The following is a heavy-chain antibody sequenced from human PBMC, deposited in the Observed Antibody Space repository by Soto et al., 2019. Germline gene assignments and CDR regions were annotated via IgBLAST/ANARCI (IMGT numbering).Heavy chain of an antibody. D-gene: IGHD6-13*01. J-gene: IGHJ6*02. CDR3: AKAWYSSSWYKSGYYYGMDV. V-gene: IGHV3-23*01. Sequence: EVQLLESGGGLVQPGGSLRLSCAASGFTFSSYAMSWVRQAPGKGLEWVSAISGSGGSTYYADSVKGRFTISRDNSKKTLYLQMNSLRAEDTAVYYCAKAWYSSSWYKSGYYYGMDVWGQGTTVTVSS. CDR1: GFTFSSYA. CDR2: ISGSGGST.